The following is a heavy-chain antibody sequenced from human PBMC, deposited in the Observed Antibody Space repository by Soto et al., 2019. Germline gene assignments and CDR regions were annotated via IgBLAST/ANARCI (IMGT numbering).Heavy chain of an antibody. J-gene: IGHJ4*02. CDR2: INYSGSI. CDR3: ARSGDDYGDYVRLD. V-gene: IGHV4-39*01. D-gene: IGHD4-17*01. CDR1: GGSISSSSYY. Sequence: QLQLQESGPGLVKPSETLSLTCTVSGGSISSSSYYWGWIRQTPGKGLEWIGNINYSGSIYYNPSLKSRVTISVDTSKNQFSLKLSSVTAADTAVYYCARSGDDYGDYVRLDWGQGTLVTVSS.